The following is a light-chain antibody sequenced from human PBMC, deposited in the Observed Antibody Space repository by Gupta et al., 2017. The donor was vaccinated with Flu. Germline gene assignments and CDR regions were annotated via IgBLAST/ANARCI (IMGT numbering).Light chain of an antibody. V-gene: IGKV1-5*03. CDR2: KAS. Sequence: DIQMTQSPSTLSASVGDRVTITCRASQSISSWLAWYQQKPGKAPKLLIYKASSSESGVPSRFSGSGSGTEFTLTISSLQPDDFATYYCQQYNSSALTFGGGTKVEIK. CDR1: QSISSW. J-gene: IGKJ4*01. CDR3: QQYNSSALT.